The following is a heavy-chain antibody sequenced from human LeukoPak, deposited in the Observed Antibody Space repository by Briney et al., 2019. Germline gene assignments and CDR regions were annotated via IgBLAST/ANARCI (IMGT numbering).Heavy chain of an antibody. CDR2: MNPNSGNT. J-gene: IGHJ3*02. CDR3: ARGRDPSGELRFLEWLLDDAFDI. CDR1: GYTFTSYD. D-gene: IGHD3-3*01. Sequence: ASVKVSCKASGYTFTSYDINWVRQATGQGLEWMGWMNPNSGNTGYAQKFQGRVTMTRNTSISTAYMELSSLRSEDTAVYYCARGRDPSGELRFLEWLLDDAFDIWGQGTKVTVSS. V-gene: IGHV1-8*01.